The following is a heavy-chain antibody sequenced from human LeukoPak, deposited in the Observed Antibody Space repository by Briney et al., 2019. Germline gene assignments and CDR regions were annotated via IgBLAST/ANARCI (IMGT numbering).Heavy chain of an antibody. J-gene: IGHJ4*02. CDR3: ASEVSARDGSLGRPFDY. CDR1: GGSTTDYF. V-gene: IGHV4-4*07. CDR2: IYSSGST. Sequence: SETLSLTCTVSGGSTTDYFWSWIRQPAGNGLEWIGRIYSSGSTNYNASLKSRVTMSVDMSKNQFSLKLSSVTAADTAVYYCASEVSARDGSLGRPFDYWGQGTLVTVSS. D-gene: IGHD5-24*01.